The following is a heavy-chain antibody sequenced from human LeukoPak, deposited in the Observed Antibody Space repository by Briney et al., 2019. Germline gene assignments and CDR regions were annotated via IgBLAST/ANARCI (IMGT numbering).Heavy chain of an antibody. CDR1: GGSISSYY. Sequence: SETLSLTCTVSGGSISSYYWSWIRQPPGKGLEWIGYIPYRGTTNYNPSLKSRVTISVDTSKNQFFLKLSSVTAADTAVYYCARASETATIVDYWGQGTLVTVSS. CDR3: ARASETATIVDY. J-gene: IGHJ4*02. V-gene: IGHV4-59*08. CDR2: IPYRGTT. D-gene: IGHD5-24*01.